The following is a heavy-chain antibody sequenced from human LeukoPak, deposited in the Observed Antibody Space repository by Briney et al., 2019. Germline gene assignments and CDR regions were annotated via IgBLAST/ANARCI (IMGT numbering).Heavy chain of an antibody. D-gene: IGHD2-21*01. CDR2: INPSSGGT. CDR3: ARADRLHGGPYLIGP. V-gene: IGHV1-2*02. J-gene: IGHJ5*02. CDR1: GYSFTDYY. Sequence: ASVKVSCKTSGYSFTDYYMHWVRQAPGQGLEWMGWINPSSGGTSSAQKFQGRVTMTRDTSITTVYMEVRWLTSDDTAVYYCARADRLHGGPYLIGPWGQGTLVSVSS.